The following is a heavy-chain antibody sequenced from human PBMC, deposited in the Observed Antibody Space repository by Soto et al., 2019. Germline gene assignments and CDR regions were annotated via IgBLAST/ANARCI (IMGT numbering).Heavy chain of an antibody. CDR3: ASHVIGVVAPPLYGMDV. D-gene: IGHD3-16*01. CDR1: GGTLSSHA. V-gene: IGHV1-69*01. CDR2: IMPIFGTA. J-gene: IGHJ6*02. Sequence: QVQLVQSGTEVKKPGSSVKVSCKASGGTLSSHAISWGRQAPGQGLEWMGAIMPIFGTANHAQKFQGRVTITADEYTSTAYMELSSLRSEDTAVYYCASHVIGVVAPPLYGMDVWGQGTTVTVSS.